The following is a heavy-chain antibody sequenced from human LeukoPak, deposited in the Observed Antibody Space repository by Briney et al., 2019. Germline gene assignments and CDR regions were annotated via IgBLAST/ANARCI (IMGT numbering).Heavy chain of an antibody. J-gene: IGHJ4*02. V-gene: IGHV3-30*18. CDR1: GFTFSSYG. CDR3: AKVYSSGWSYFDY. Sequence: GRSLRLSCAATGFTFSSYGMHWVRQAPGKGLEWVAVISYDGSNKYYADSVKGRFTISRDNSKNTLYLQMNSLRAEDTAVYYCAKVYSSGWSYFDYWGQGTLVTVSS. CDR2: ISYDGSNK. D-gene: IGHD6-19*01.